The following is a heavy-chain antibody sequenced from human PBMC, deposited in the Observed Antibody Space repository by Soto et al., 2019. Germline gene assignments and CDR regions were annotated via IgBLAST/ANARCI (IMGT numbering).Heavy chain of an antibody. CDR3: ARGGRDGYNFSY. Sequence: QVQLVQSGVEVKKPGASVKVSCKASGYTFTSYGINWVRQAPGQGLEWMGWISADNGNTNYAQKVQGRVTMTTDTSTSPAYMERRSLRSDDTAVYYCARGGRDGYNFSYWGQGTLVTVSS. J-gene: IGHJ4*02. CDR1: GYTFTSYG. CDR2: ISADNGNT. D-gene: IGHD5-12*01. V-gene: IGHV1-18*01.